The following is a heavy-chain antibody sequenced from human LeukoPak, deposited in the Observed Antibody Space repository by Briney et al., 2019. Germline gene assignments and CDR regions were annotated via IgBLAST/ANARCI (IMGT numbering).Heavy chain of an antibody. D-gene: IGHD6-25*01. CDR2: IYYSGST. V-gene: IGHV4-59*08. Sequence: SETLSLTCTVSGGSISSYYWSWIRQPPGKGLEWIGYIYYSGSTNYNPSLKSRVTISVDTSKNQFSLKLSSVTAADTAVYYCASLAADWYFDLWGRGTLVIVSS. CDR3: ASLAADWYFDL. CDR1: GGSISSYY. J-gene: IGHJ2*01.